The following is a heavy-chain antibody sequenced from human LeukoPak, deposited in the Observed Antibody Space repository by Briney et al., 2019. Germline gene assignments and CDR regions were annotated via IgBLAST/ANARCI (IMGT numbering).Heavy chain of an antibody. CDR1: GFTFSSYN. CDR2: ISSSSRTV. CDR3: AREAPRPIKWERELILSYYFDF. D-gene: IGHD1-7*01. J-gene: IGHJ4*02. Sequence: GGSLRLSCAASGFTFSSYNMNWVRQAPGKGLEWVSYISSSSRTVYYADSVKGRFTISRDNAKNSLHLQMNNLRAEDTAVYYCAREAPRPIKWERELILSYYFDFWGQGTLVTVSS. V-gene: IGHV3-48*01.